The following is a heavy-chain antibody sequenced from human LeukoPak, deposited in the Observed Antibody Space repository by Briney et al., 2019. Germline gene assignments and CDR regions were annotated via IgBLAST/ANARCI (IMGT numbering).Heavy chain of an antibody. CDR3: AKGSYGSPPRVDY. CDR1: GFPFTYYA. J-gene: IGHJ4*02. V-gene: IGHV3-23*01. CDR2: ISGSPINT. Sequence: PGGSLRLSCAASGFPFTYYAMTWVRQAPGKGLEWVPTISGSPINTYSADSVKGHFITFYADSVKGRFTISRDDSKKTVFLQMNSLRAEDTAVYYCAKGSYGSPPRVDYWGQGTLVTVSS. D-gene: IGHD6-13*01.